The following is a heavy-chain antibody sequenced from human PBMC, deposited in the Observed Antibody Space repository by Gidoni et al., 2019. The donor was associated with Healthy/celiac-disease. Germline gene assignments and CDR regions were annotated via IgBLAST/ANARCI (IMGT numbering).Heavy chain of an antibody. J-gene: IGHJ6*02. CDR1: VGTFSSYA. CDR2: IIPIFGTA. CDR3: AREGYCSGGSCYPAYGMDV. V-gene: IGHV1-69*01. D-gene: IGHD2-15*01. Sequence: QGQLVQSGAEVKKPGSSVKVSCKASVGTFSSYAISWVRQAPGQGLELMGGIIPIFGTANYAQKFQGRVTITADESTSTAYMELSSLRSEDTAVYYCAREGYCSGGSCYPAYGMDVWGQGTTVTVSS.